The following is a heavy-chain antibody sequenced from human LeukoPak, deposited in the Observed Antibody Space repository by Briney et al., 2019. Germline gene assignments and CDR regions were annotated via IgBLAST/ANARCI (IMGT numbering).Heavy chain of an antibody. V-gene: IGHV4-30-4*08. Sequence: SETLSLTCTVSGGSISSGDYYWSWIRQPPGKGLEWIGHIYYSGSTYYNPSLKSRVTISVDTSKNQFSLKLSSVTAADTAVYYCARAPTALDAFDIWGQGTMVTVSS. J-gene: IGHJ3*02. CDR3: ARAPTALDAFDI. CDR1: GGSISSGDYY. CDR2: IYYSGST. D-gene: IGHD4-17*01.